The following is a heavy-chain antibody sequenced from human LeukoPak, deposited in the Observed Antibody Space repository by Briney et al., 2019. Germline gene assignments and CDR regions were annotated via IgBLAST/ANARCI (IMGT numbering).Heavy chain of an antibody. CDR1: VYTFTSYG. CDR2: IRAYNGNT. V-gene: IGHV1-18*01. J-gene: IGHJ1*01. Sequence: GASVKVSRKPSVYTFTSYGISWVRQAPGQGLEWMGWIRAYNGNTNYAQKLHGRVTMTTDTSTSTDYMGVRSLRSDDTAVYYCAGGLYSSSWYVTDDFQHWGQGTLVTVSS. CDR3: AGGLYSSSWYVTDDFQH. D-gene: IGHD6-13*01.